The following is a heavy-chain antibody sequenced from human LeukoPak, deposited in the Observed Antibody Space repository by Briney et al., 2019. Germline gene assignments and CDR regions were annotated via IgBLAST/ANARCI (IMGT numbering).Heavy chain of an antibody. D-gene: IGHD2-2*01. J-gene: IGHJ4*02. CDR2: INPSGGST. CDR1: GYTFTSYY. V-gene: IGHV1-46*01. Sequence: GASVKVSCKASGYTFTSYYMHWVRQAPAQGLEWMGIINPSGGSTSYAQKFQGRVTMTRDTSTSTVYMELSSLRSEDTAVYYCARDIVVVPAALIGADYWGQGTLVTVSS. CDR3: ARDIVVVPAALIGADY.